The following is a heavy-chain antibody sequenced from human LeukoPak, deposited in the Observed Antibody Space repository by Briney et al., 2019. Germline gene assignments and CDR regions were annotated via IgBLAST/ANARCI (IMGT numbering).Heavy chain of an antibody. V-gene: IGHV4-39*07. D-gene: IGHD1-7*01. J-gene: IGHJ4*02. CDR1: GGSISSGGYY. CDR2: SYYSGST. CDR3: ARLFGNYQNYFDY. Sequence: PSETLSLTCAVSGGSISSGGYYWGWIRQPPGKGLEWIGSSYYSGSTYYNPSLKGRVTISVDTSKSQFSLKLRSVTAADTAVYYCARLFGNYQNYFDYWGQGTLVTVSS.